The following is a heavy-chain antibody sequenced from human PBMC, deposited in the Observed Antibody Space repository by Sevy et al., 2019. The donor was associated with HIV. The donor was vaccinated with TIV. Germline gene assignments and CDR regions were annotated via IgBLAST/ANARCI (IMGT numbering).Heavy chain of an antibody. V-gene: IGHV3-15*01. Sequence: GGSLRLSCAASGFTFSNAWMSWVRQAPGKGLEWVGRIKSKTDGGTTDYAARVKGRFTSSTDESKNTLYLQMNSLKTEVYAVYYCTTDTGTRDYDYWSGRHDTFDNWGQGTMVTVSS. CDR3: TTDTGTRDYDYWSGRHDTFDN. CDR1: GFTFSNAW. D-gene: IGHD3-3*01. J-gene: IGHJ3*02. CDR2: IKSKTDGGTT.